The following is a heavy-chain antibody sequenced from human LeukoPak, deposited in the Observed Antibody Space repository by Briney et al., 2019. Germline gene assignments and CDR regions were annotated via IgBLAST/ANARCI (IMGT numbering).Heavy chain of an antibody. Sequence: SETLSLTCAVYGGSFSGYYWSWIRQPPGKGLEWIGEINHRRSTNYNPSLKSRVTMSVDTSKNQFSLKLSSVTAADTAVYYCTRGGELMNYWGQGTLVTVSS. J-gene: IGHJ4*02. D-gene: IGHD1-26*01. CDR1: GGSFSGYY. CDR2: INHRRST. CDR3: TRGGELMNY. V-gene: IGHV4-34*01.